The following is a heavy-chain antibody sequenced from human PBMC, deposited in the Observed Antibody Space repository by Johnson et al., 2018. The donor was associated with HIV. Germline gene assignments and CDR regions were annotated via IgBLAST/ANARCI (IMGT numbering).Heavy chain of an antibody. CDR3: ASVRQWLAGDAFDI. Sequence: VQLVESGGGVVRPGGSLRLSCAASGFTFDDYGMSWVRQAPGKGLEWVSGINWNGISTGSADSVKGRFTISRDNAKNSLYLQMNSLRADDTALYYCASVRQWLAGDAFDIWGQGTMVTVSS. CDR1: GFTFDDYG. V-gene: IGHV3-20*04. J-gene: IGHJ3*02. D-gene: IGHD6-19*01. CDR2: INWNGIST.